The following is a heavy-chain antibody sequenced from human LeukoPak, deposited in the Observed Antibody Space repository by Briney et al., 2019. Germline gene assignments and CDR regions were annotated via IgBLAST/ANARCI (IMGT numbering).Heavy chain of an antibody. CDR3: ARTKDFGDYERRAFDF. CDR1: GYTFTASG. D-gene: IGHD4-17*01. V-gene: IGHV1-18*01. J-gene: IGHJ3*01. CDR2: INPYNDIT. Sequence: ASVKVSCKASGYTFTASGLCWVRQAPGQGLEWMGWINPYNDITDYAQTFKGRVTMTTDMSTSTVYMELTSLRSEDTAVYYCARTKDFGDYERRAFDFWGQGTMVTVSS.